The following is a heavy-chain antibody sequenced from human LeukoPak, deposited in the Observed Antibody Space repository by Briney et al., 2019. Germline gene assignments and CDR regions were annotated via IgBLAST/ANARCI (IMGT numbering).Heavy chain of an antibody. CDR1: GYTFTSYD. CDR2: MNPNSGNT. V-gene: IGHV1-8*01. D-gene: IGHD3-3*01. J-gene: IGHJ6*02. CDR3: ASGHYDFWSGTRAWYYYGMDV. Sequence: GASVKVSCKASGYTFTSYDIHWVRQATGQGLEWMGWMNPNSGNTGYAQKFQGRVTMTRNTSISTAYMELSSLRSEDTAVYYCASGHYDFWSGTRAWYYYGMDVWGQGTTVTVSS.